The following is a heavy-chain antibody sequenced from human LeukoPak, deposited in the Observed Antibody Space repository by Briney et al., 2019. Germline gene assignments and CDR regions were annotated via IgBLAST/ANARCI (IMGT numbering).Heavy chain of an antibody. J-gene: IGHJ4*02. CDR2: ISSSSSYI. Sequence: GGSLRLSCAASGFTFSSYGMNWVRQAPGKGLEWVSSISSSSSYIYYADSVKGRFTISRDNAKNSLYLQMNSLRAEDTAVYYCASTILGSTATTTDYWGQGTLVTVSS. V-gene: IGHV3-21*01. CDR1: GFTFSSYG. D-gene: IGHD5-24*01. CDR3: ASTILGSTATTTDY.